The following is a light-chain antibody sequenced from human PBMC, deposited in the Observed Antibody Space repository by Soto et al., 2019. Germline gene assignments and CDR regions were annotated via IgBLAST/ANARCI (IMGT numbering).Light chain of an antibody. CDR2: GAS. CDR3: QQYTNWPYP. Sequence: EIVMTQSPATLSVSPGERASLSCRASQSVGSNLAWYQQTAGQAPRLLIYGASTRATGIPARFSGSGSGTEFTPTLSSLKSEDFAVYSCQQYTNWPYPFGQGTKLEIK. J-gene: IGKJ2*01. CDR1: QSVGSN. V-gene: IGKV3-15*01.